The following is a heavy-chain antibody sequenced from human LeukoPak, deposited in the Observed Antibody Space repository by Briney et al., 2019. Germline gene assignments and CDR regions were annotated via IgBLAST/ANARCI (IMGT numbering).Heavy chain of an antibody. Sequence: GGSLRLSCAASGFTFSRYAMSWVRQAPGKGLEWVSAISGSGGSTYYADSVKGRFTISRDNSKNTLYLQMNSLRAEDTAVYYCAKRDYGSGSYPFDYWGQGTLVTVSS. CDR3: AKRDYGSGSYPFDY. J-gene: IGHJ4*02. CDR1: GFTFSRYA. CDR2: ISGSGGST. D-gene: IGHD3-10*01. V-gene: IGHV3-23*01.